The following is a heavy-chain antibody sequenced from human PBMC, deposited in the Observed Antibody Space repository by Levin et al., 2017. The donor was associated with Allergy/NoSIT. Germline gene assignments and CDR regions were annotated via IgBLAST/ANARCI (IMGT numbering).Heavy chain of an antibody. J-gene: IGHJ4*02. CDR3: TRVAEGNYGRFDF. CDR1: GFTFSSFW. Sequence: GESLKISCAASGFTFSSFWMHWVRQAPGKGPVWVSRIKSDGSSTSYADSVKGRFTISRDNAKNTLYLQMNSLRVEDTAVYYCTRVAEGNYGRFDFWGQGTLVTVSS. CDR2: IKSDGSST. V-gene: IGHV3-74*01. D-gene: IGHD3-10*01.